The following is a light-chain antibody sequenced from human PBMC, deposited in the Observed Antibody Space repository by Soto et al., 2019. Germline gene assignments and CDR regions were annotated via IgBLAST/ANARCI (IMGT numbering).Light chain of an antibody. CDR1: SSDVGGFDH. J-gene: IGLJ1*01. V-gene: IGLV2-14*03. CDR3: NSFTTTNTYV. Sequence: QSVLTQPASVSGSPGQSITISRTGASSDVGGFDHVSWYQQHPGKVPRRLIYDVSSRPSGVSDRFSGSKSGNTASLTISGLQAEDEADYYCNSFTTTNTYVFGTGTKVTVL. CDR2: DVS.